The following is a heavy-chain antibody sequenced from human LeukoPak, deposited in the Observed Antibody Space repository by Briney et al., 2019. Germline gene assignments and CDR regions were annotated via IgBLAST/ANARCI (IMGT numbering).Heavy chain of an antibody. J-gene: IGHJ5*02. CDR3: AKDDKWLQYQT. V-gene: IGHV3-23*01. CDR2: ISGNGAIT. CDR1: GFTFSRYW. Sequence: PGGSLRLSCAASGFTFSRYWMSWVRQAPGKGLEWVSGISGNGAITYYSDSVKGRFTISRDNSKYTLYLQINSLRAEDTATYYCAKDDKWLQYQTWGQGTLVTVSS. D-gene: IGHD5-24*01.